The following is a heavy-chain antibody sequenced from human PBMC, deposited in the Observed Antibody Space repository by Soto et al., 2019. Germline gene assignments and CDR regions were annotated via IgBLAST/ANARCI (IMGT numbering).Heavy chain of an antibody. V-gene: IGHV4-31*03. CDR1: GDSISSGGYY. CDR3: ARVPGP. D-gene: IGHD7-27*01. Sequence: PSETLSLTCTVSGDSISSGGYYWSWIRQLPGKGLEWIGYIYSNGYTYYNPSLESRVTISLDTSNNQFSLKLTSVTAADTAVYYCARVPGPWGQGTLVTVSS. J-gene: IGHJ5*02. CDR2: IYSNGYT.